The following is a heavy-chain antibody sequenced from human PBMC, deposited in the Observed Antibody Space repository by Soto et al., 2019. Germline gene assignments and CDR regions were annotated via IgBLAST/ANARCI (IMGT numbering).Heavy chain of an antibody. J-gene: IGHJ6*02. Sequence: SVQVSCKASGYTFPSYGISWVRQAPAQGLEWMGGIIPIFGTANYAQKFQGRVTITADKSTSTAYMELSSLRSEDKAVYYYARDKDPIDYDFWSASPYYYYGMDVWGQGTTVTVSS. CDR3: ARDKDPIDYDFWSASPYYYYGMDV. D-gene: IGHD3-3*01. V-gene: IGHV1-69*06. CDR2: IIPIFGTA. CDR1: GYTFPSYG.